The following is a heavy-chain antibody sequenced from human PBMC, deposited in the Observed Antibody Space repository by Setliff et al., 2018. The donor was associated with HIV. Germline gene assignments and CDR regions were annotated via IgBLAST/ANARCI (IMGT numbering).Heavy chain of an antibody. CDR1: GFTFSNAW. Sequence: PGGSLRLSCAASGFTFSNAWMSWVRQAPGKGLEWVGRIKSKTDGGTTDYAAPVKGRFTISRDDSKNTLYLQMNSLKTEDTAVYYCTTAEIDYYYYYMDVWGKGTTVTVSS. J-gene: IGHJ6*03. CDR2: IKSKTDGGTT. V-gene: IGHV3-15*01. CDR3: TTAEIDYYYYYMDV.